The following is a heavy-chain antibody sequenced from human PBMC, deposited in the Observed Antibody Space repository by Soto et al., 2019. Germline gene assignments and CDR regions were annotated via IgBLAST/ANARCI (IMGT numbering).Heavy chain of an antibody. J-gene: IGHJ6*03. V-gene: IGHV3-9*01. Sequence: GGSLRLSCAASGFTFDDYAMHWVRQAPGKGLEWVSGISWNSGSIGYADSVKGRFTISRDNAKNSLYLQMNSLRAEDTALYYCAKSPFDWRYYYYMDVWGKGTTVTVSS. CDR1: GFTFDDYA. CDR2: ISWNSGSI. D-gene: IGHD3-9*01. CDR3: AKSPFDWRYYYYMDV.